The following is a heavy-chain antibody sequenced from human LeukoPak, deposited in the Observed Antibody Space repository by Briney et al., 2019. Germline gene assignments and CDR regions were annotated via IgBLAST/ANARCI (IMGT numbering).Heavy chain of an antibody. Sequence: PGGSLRLSCAASGFTFSSYAMNWVRQAPGKGLEWVSSISGSSSYTYYADSVKGRFTISRDNAKNSLYLEMNSLRAEDMAAYYCAREPDSSSEDDVLDIWGQGTMVTVSS. V-gene: IGHV3-21*01. CDR1: GFTFSSYA. J-gene: IGHJ3*02. CDR2: ISGSSSYT. D-gene: IGHD4-11*01. CDR3: AREPDSSSEDDVLDI.